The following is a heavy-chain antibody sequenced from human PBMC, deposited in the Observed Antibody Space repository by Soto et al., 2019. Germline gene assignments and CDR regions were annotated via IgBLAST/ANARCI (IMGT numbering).Heavy chain of an antibody. CDR2: IYYSVST. D-gene: IGHD3-16*02. V-gene: IGHV4-31*03. Sequence: SETLSLTCTVSGGSISSGGYYWSWIRQHPGKGLEWIGYIYYSVSTYYNPSLKSRVTISVDTSKNQFSLKLSSVTAADTAVYYCARITKYLSPIFDYWGQGTLVTVSS. CDR1: GGSISSGGYY. CDR3: ARITKYLSPIFDY. J-gene: IGHJ4*02.